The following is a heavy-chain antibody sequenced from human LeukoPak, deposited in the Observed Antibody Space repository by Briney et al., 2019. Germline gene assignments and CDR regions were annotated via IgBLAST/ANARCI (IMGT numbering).Heavy chain of an antibody. D-gene: IGHD3-10*01. Sequence: GASVKVSCKASGYTFTDYNIHWVRQAPGQGLEWMGWINPNSGGTNYAQRFQGMVTMTRETSFSTAYMNLGSLKSDDTATYFCSVWFGEFAHWGQGTLVTVSS. J-gene: IGHJ4*02. V-gene: IGHV1-2*02. CDR1: GYTFTDYN. CDR2: INPNSGGT. CDR3: SVWFGEFAH.